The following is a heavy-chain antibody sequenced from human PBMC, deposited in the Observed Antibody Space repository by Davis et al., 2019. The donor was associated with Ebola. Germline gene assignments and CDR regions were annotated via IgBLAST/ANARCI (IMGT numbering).Heavy chain of an antibody. CDR3: AKVPFLEWLPDYGMDV. J-gene: IGHJ6*02. CDR1: GFSYSSYA. V-gene: IGHV3-23*01. Sequence: PGGSLRLSCAASGFSYSSYAMSWVRQAPGKGLEWVSGIVGGGSSTYYADSVKGRFTISRDNSKNTLYLQMNSLRAEDTAVYYCAKVPFLEWLPDYGMDVWGQGTTVTVSS. D-gene: IGHD3-3*02. CDR2: IVGGGSST.